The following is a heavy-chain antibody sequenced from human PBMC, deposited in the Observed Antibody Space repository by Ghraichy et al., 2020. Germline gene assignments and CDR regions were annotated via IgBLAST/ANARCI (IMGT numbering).Heavy chain of an antibody. V-gene: IGHV3-23*01. J-gene: IGHJ4*02. CDR3: AKSNDFWTGFYDS. D-gene: IGHD3/OR15-3a*01. CDR2: LSGSGGTK. CDR1: GFTFSSYG. Sequence: GGSLRLSCAASGFTFSSYGMSWVRQAPGKGLEWVSGLSGSGGTKYYPDSVQDRFTISRDNSKNTLYLEMNSLRAEDTAVYYCAKSNDFWTGFYDSWGQGTLVTVSS.